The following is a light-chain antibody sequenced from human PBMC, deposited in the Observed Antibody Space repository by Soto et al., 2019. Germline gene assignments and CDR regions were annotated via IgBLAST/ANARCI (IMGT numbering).Light chain of an antibody. CDR2: EGS. J-gene: IGLJ2*01. V-gene: IGLV2-23*01. CDR1: SSDVGSYNL. Sequence: QSVLTQAASESGSPGQSITISCTGTSSDVGSYNLVSWYQQHPGKAPKLMIYEGSKRPSGVSNRFSGSKSGNTASLTISGLQAEDEADYYCCSYAGSLVVFGGGTKLTVL. CDR3: CSYAGSLVV.